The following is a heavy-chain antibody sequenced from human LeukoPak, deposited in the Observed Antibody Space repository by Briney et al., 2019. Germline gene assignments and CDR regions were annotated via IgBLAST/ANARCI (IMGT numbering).Heavy chain of an antibody. CDR3: ARGYYSSGFDY. D-gene: IGHD6-19*01. CDR1: GFTFSSYS. J-gene: IGHJ4*02. CDR2: ISSSSYI. V-gene: IGHV3-21*01. Sequence: GGSLRLSCAASGFTFSSYSMNWVRQAPGKGLEWVSSISSSSYIYYADSVKGRFTISRDNAKHSLYLQMNSLRAEDTAVYYCARGYYSSGFDYWGQGTLVTVSS.